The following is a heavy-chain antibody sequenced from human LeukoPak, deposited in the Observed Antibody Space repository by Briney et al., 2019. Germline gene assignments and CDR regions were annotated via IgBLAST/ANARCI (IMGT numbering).Heavy chain of an antibody. CDR2: ISAYNGNT. Sequence: ASVKVSCKASGYTFTSYGISWVREAPGQGLEWMGWISAYNGNTNYAQKLQGRVTMTTDTSTSTAYMELRSLRSDDTAVYYCAREPQLGYSGSFDYWGQGTLVTVSS. D-gene: IGHD2-15*01. CDR1: GYTFTSYG. CDR3: AREPQLGYSGSFDY. J-gene: IGHJ4*02. V-gene: IGHV1-18*01.